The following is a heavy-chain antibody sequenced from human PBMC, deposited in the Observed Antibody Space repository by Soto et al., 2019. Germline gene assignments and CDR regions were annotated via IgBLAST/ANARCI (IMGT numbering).Heavy chain of an antibody. CDR3: ARDRDRYTFDY. V-gene: IGHV4-59*01. D-gene: IGHD1-26*01. Sequence: SETLSLTCTVSGGSISSYYWSWIRQPPGKGLEWIGYIYYSGSTNYNPSLMSRVTISVDTSKNQFSLKLSSVTAADTAVYYCARDRDRYTFDYWGQATLVTVSS. J-gene: IGHJ4*02. CDR1: GGSISSYY. CDR2: IYYSGST.